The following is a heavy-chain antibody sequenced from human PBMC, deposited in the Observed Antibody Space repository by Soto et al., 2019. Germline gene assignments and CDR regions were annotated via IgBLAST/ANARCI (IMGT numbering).Heavy chain of an antibody. J-gene: IGHJ4*02. CDR1: GFPFSSYG. CDR2: TWYDGSNK. V-gene: IGHV3-33*01. Sequence: PGESLKISCAASGFPFSSYGMHWVRQAPGKGLEWVAVTWYDGSNKYYADSVKGRFTISRDNSKNTLYLQMNSLRAEDTAVYYCARVHKAYSSGWFPSQAFDYWGQGTLVTVSS. CDR3: ARVHKAYSSGWFPSQAFDY. D-gene: IGHD6-19*01.